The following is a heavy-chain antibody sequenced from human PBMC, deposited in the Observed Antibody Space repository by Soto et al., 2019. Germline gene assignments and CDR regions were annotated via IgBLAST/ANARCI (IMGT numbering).Heavy chain of an antibody. CDR2: INAGNGNT. Sequence: ASVKFSCKASGYTFTTYAIHWVRQAPGQRLEWMGWINAGNGNTKYSQNFQGRVTITRDTSATTAYMELSSLRSEDTAVFYCARATPRGRYYFYGIDVWGQGTTVTVSS. CDR1: GYTFTTYA. D-gene: IGHD5-12*01. V-gene: IGHV1-3*01. J-gene: IGHJ6*02. CDR3: ARATPRGRYYFYGIDV.